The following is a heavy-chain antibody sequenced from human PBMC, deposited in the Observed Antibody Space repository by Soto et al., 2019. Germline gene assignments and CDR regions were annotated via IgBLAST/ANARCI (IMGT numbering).Heavy chain of an antibody. V-gene: IGHV3-23*01. CDR3: AKDGTVSLYGMDV. CDR2: ISGSGGST. Sequence: EVQLLESGGGLVQPGGSLRLSCAASGFTFSSYAMSWVRQAPGKGLEWVSAISGSGGSTYYADSVKGRFTISRDNSKNTLYLKMNSLRAEDTAVYYCAKDGTVSLYGMDVWGQGTTVTVSS. D-gene: IGHD2-21*02. J-gene: IGHJ6*02. CDR1: GFTFSSYA.